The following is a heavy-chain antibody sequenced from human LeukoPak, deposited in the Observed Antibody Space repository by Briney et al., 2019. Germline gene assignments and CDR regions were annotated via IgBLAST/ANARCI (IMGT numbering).Heavy chain of an antibody. CDR1: GFTFDDYG. CDR2: INWNGGST. Sequence: GGSLRLSCAASGFTFDDYGMSWVRQAPGKGLEWVSGINWNGGSTGYADSVRGRFTISRDNAKNSLYLQMNSLRAEDTALYYCARKGGPATYFDYWGQGTLVTVSS. V-gene: IGHV3-20*04. CDR3: ARKGGPATYFDY. D-gene: IGHD2-2*01. J-gene: IGHJ4*02.